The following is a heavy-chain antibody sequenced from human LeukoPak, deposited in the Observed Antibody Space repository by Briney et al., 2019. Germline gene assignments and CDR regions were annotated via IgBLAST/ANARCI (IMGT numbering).Heavy chain of an antibody. CDR2: ISGSGGST. J-gene: IGHJ4*02. D-gene: IGHD3-10*01. V-gene: IGHV3-23*01. CDR1: GFDFSNYW. CDR3: AKAFEWFGELFSGTTNY. Sequence: PGGSLRLSCAASGFDFSNYWMYWVRQAPGKGLEWVSAISGSGGSTYYADSVKGRFTISRDNSKNTLYLQMNSLRAEDTAVYYCAKAFEWFGELFSGTTNYWGQGTLVTVSS.